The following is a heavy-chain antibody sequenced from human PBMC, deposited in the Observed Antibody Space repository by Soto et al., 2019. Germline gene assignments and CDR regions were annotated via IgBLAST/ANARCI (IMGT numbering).Heavy chain of an antibody. CDR2: IYYSGST. Sequence: SETLSLTCAVSGGSISSGGYYWSWIRQPPGKGLEWIGYIYYSGSTYYNPSLKSRVTMSVDTSKNLFSLKLSSVTAADTAVYYCARTGVTGTTDWFDPWGQGNLVTVSS. CDR3: ARTGVTGTTDWFDP. CDR1: GGSISSGGYY. V-gene: IGHV4-30-4*08. J-gene: IGHJ5*02. D-gene: IGHD1-7*01.